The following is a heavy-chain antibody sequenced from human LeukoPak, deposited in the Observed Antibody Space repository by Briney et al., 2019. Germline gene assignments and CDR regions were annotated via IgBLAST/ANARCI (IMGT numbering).Heavy chain of an antibody. CDR1: GFTFSTYT. CDR3: AKDLSWSGVASYYYDSSGYYGY. Sequence: GGSLRLSCAASGFTFSTYTMAWVRQAPGGGLEWVSGIGGDGGGGTYYAESVKGRFAISRDNSRSTLYLQMNSLRAEDTAVYYCAKDLSWSGVASYYYDSSGYYGYWGQGTLVTVSS. CDR2: IGGDGGGGT. D-gene: IGHD3-22*01. V-gene: IGHV3-23*01. J-gene: IGHJ4*02.